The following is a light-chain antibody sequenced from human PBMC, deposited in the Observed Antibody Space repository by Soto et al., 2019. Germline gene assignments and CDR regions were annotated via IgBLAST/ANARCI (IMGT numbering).Light chain of an antibody. V-gene: IGLV2-14*01. Sequence: QSALTQPASVSGSPGQSITISCTGTSSDVGSYNFVSWYQHHAGTAPKLIIYQVTNRPSGVSDRFSASKSGDTASLTISGFQAEDEAIYYCSSYTGFSTDILFGGGTKLTVL. CDR3: SSYTGFSTDIL. CDR2: QVT. CDR1: SSDVGSYNF. J-gene: IGLJ2*01.